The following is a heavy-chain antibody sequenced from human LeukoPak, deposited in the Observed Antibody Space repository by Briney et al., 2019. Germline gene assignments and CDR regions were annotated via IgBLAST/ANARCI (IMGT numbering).Heavy chain of an antibody. Sequence: AGGSLRLSCAASGFTFSSYGMHWVRQAPGKGLEWVAVIWYDGSNKYYADSVKGRFTISRDNAKNSLYLQMNSLRAEDTAVYYCARVGGSYLYYFDYWGQGTLVTVSS. CDR3: ARVGGSYLYYFDY. V-gene: IGHV3-33*01. CDR1: GFTFSSYG. D-gene: IGHD1-26*01. CDR2: IWYDGSNK. J-gene: IGHJ4*02.